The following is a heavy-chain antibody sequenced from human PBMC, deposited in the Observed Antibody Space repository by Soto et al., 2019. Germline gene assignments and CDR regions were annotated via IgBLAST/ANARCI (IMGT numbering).Heavy chain of an antibody. CDR1: GFTFSSYW. CDR3: ARDRSSTSFEY. CDR2: IKQDGSEK. V-gene: IGHV3-7*05. D-gene: IGHD2-2*01. J-gene: IGHJ4*02. Sequence: GGSLRLSCAVSGFTFSSYWMSWVRQAPGKGLEWVANIKQDGSEKYYVDSVKGRFTISRDNAKNSLYLQMNSLRAEDTAVYYCARDRSSTSFEYWGQGILVTVSS.